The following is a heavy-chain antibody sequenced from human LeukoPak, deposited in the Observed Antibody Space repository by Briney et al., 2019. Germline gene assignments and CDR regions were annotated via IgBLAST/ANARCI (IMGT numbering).Heavy chain of an antibody. CDR1: GGSFSGYY. V-gene: IGHV4-34*01. CDR2: INHSGST. CDR3: ASDYGSGIY. Sequence: PSETLSLTCAVYGGSFSGYYWSWIRQPPRKGLEWIGEINHSGSTNYNPSLKSRVTISVDTSKNQFSLKLSSVTAADTAVYYCASDYGSGIYWGQGTLVTVSS. J-gene: IGHJ4*02. D-gene: IGHD3-10*01.